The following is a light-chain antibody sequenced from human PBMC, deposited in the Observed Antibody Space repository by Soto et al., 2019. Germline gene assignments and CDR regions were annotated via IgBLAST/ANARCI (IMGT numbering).Light chain of an antibody. Sequence: EIVLTQSPGTLSLSPGERATLSCRASQSVSSSYLAWYQQKPGQAPRLLIYGASSRATGIPDRFSGSGSVTDFTLTISRLEPEDFAVYYCQKYGSSPRTFGQGTNVEIK. J-gene: IGKJ1*01. V-gene: IGKV3-20*01. CDR2: GAS. CDR3: QKYGSSPRT. CDR1: QSVSSSY.